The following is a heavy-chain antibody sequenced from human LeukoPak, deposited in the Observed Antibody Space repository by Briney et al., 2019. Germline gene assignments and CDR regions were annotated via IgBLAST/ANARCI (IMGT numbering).Heavy chain of an antibody. CDR1: GGSINNYY. D-gene: IGHD2-15*01. CDR3: ARGRYCSADICSGGDAFDI. Sequence: SGTLSLTCTVSGGSINNYYWSWIRQPAGKGLEWIGRIYTRGSTNYNPSLKSRVTMSVGTSKNQFSLKLSSVTAADTAVHYCARGRYCSADICSGGDAFDIWGQGTMVSVSS. V-gene: IGHV4-4*07. J-gene: IGHJ3*02. CDR2: IYTRGST.